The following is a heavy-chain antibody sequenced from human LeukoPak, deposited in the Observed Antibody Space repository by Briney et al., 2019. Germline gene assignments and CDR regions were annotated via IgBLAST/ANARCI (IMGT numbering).Heavy chain of an antibody. V-gene: IGHV4-39*01. D-gene: IGHD6-19*01. CDR3: ARHSGGWYSNYYYYMDV. Sequence: PSETLSLTCTVSGGSISSSSYYWGWIRQPPGEGLEWIGSIYYSGSAYYNPSLKSRVTISVDTSKNQFSLKLSSVTAADTAVYYCARHSGGWYSNYYYYMDVWGKGTTVTISS. CDR1: GGSISSSSYY. J-gene: IGHJ6*03. CDR2: IYYSGSA.